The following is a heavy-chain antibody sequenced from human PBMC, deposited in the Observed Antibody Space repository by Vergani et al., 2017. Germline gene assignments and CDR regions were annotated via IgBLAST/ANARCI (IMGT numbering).Heavy chain of an antibody. CDR2: IIPIFGTA. CDR1: GYSFNNYA. CDR3: AREGQQLVPEDL. Sequence: QEQLVQSGSELKKPGASVKVSCKASGYSFNNYAIHWVRQAPGQGLEWMGRIIPIFGTANYAQKFQGRVTITADESTSTAYMELSSLRSEDTAVYYCAREGQQLVPEDLWGRGTLVTVSS. V-gene: IGHV1-69*13. D-gene: IGHD6-13*01. J-gene: IGHJ2*01.